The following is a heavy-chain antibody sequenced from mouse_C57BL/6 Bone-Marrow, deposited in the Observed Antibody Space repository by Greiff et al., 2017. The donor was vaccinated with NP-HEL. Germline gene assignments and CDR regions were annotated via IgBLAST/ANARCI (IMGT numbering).Heavy chain of an antibody. Sequence: QVQLKQPGAELVRPGSSVKLSCKASGYTFTSYWMDWVKQRPGQGLEWIGNIYPSDSETHYNQKFKDKATLTVDKSSSTAYMQLSSLTSEDSAVYYCAREEITTVVATDAMDYWGQGTSVTVSS. CDR1: GYTFTSYW. J-gene: IGHJ4*01. CDR2: IYPSDSET. CDR3: AREEITTVVATDAMDY. V-gene: IGHV1-61*01. D-gene: IGHD1-1*01.